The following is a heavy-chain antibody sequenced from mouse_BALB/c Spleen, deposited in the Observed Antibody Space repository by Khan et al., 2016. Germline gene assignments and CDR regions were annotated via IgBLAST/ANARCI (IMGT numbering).Heavy chain of an antibody. V-gene: IGHV9-3-1*01. D-gene: IGHD1-1*01. Sequence: QIQLVQSGPELKKPGKTVKISCKASGYTFTNYGMNWVKQAPGKGLKWMGWINTYSGESTYADDFKGRFAFSLETSANTAYLQINNLKNEDTATYCCDRYRYYYGSSRYFDVWGAGTTVTVSS. CDR2: INTYSGES. CDR1: GYTFTNYG. CDR3: DRYRYYYGSSRYFDV. J-gene: IGHJ1*01.